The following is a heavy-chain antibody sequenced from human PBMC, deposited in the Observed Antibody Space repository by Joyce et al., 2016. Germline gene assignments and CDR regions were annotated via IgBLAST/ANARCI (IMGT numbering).Heavy chain of an antibody. CDR3: TRPLASFFSSGSLSFDS. Sequence: QVQLVQSGAEVKKPGASVKVSCKASGNTFTSFDLNWVRQASGQGREWMGWMNPNSGTTGYAQSFQGRVTMTWNTSISTAYMELSRLTSDDTAVYYCTRPLASFFSSGSLSFDSWGQGTPVTVSS. V-gene: IGHV1-8*01. J-gene: IGHJ4*02. D-gene: IGHD3-10*01. CDR1: GNTFTSFD. CDR2: MNPNSGTT.